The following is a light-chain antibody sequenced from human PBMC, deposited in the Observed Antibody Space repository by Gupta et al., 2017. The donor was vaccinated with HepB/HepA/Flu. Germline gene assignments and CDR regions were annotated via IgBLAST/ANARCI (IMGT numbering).Light chain of an antibody. Sequence: DIVMTQSPATLSVSPGETVTLSCRASHSVRSNLAWYQQKVGQAPTLLIYGASTRASGIPVRFSGGGSGADFTLTISSLQSEDFAVYYCLQSNNWPRTFGQWTKVEIK. CDR2: GAS. CDR3: LQSNNWPRT. CDR1: HSVRSN. J-gene: IGKJ1*01. V-gene: IGKV3-15*01.